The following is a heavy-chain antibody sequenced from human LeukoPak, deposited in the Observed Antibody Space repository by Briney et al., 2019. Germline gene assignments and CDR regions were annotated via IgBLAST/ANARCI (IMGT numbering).Heavy chain of an antibody. D-gene: IGHD4-17*01. CDR1: GFTVSSNY. Sequence: GGSLRLSCAASGFTVSSNYMGWVRQAPGKGLEWVSVIYSGGSTYYADSVKGRFTISRDNSKNTLYLQMNSLRAEDTAVYYCAREPSTVTKGGYYYGMDVWGQGTTVTVSS. CDR3: AREPSTVTKGGYYYGMDV. V-gene: IGHV3-66*01. J-gene: IGHJ6*02. CDR2: IYSGGST.